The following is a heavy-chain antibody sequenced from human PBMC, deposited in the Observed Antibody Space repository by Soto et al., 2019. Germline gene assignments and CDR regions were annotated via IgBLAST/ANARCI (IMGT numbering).Heavy chain of an antibody. J-gene: IGHJ5*02. CDR1: GYTFTSYD. CDR2: MNPNSGNT. D-gene: IGHD3-3*01. V-gene: IGHV1-8*01. CDR3: ARKSGWPKKWEWLLSMRGQVENWFDP. Sequence: QVPLVQSGAEVKKPGASVKVSCKASGYTFTSYDINWVRQATGQGLEWMGWMNPNSGNTGYAQKFQGRVTMTRNTSICTAYMELSSLRSEDTAVYYCARKSGWPKKWEWLLSMRGQVENWFDPWGQGTLVTVSS.